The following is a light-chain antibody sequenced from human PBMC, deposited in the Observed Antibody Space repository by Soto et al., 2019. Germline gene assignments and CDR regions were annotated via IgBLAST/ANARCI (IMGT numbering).Light chain of an antibody. V-gene: IGKV1-39*01. CDR1: QNIDFY. CDR2: TTS. CDR3: QQSYGTPLT. Sequence: DIQMTQSASSVSSSVGDRVTITCRASQNIDFYLNWYQQKPGKAPKLLIYTTSTLQSGVPSRFSGLGSVTDYTLTISSLQPEDFATYYCQQSYGTPLTFGGGTKVDIK. J-gene: IGKJ4*01.